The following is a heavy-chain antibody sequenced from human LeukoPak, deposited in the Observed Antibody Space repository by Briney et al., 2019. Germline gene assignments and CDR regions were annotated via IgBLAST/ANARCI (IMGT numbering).Heavy chain of an antibody. CDR1: GFTFSSYS. CDR2: ISSSSSYI. D-gene: IGHD3-22*01. J-gene: IGHJ4*02. Sequence: PGGSLRLSCAASGFTFSSYSMNWVRQAPGKGLEWVSSISSSSSYIYYADSVKGRFTISRDNAKNSLYLQMNSLRAEDTAVYYCAREDSSGYYFSDYWGQGTLVTVSS. V-gene: IGHV3-21*04. CDR3: AREDSSGYYFSDY.